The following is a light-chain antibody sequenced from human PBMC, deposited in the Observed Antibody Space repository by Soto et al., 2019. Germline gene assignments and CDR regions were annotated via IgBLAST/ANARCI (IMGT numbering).Light chain of an antibody. Sequence: QSELTQPPSVSGAAGQRITISCTGGDSDLGSGYAVHWYRQVPGTAPKLLIYNNNQRPSGVPDRFSGSRSGSSASLPIAGPQGDDEPDYYYQSTTLRASNVFGTGTKLTV. J-gene: IGLJ1*01. V-gene: IGLV1-40*01. CDR2: NNN. CDR3: QSTTLRASNV. CDR1: DSDLGSGYA.